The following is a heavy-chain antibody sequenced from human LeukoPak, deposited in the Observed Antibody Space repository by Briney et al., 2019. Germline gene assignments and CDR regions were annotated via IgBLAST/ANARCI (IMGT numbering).Heavy chain of an antibody. V-gene: IGHV4-59*08. Sequence: SETLSLTCTVSGASISNNFWTWIWQPPPKGLELMGYIYSSGSANYNPSLTIRVIISGDTSTNQIPLNLTSGTASDTGVYFCARHRNYYDTWGQGTLVTVSS. CDR1: GASISNNF. J-gene: IGHJ4*02. CDR2: IYSSGSA. D-gene: IGHD3-22*01. CDR3: ARHRNYYDT.